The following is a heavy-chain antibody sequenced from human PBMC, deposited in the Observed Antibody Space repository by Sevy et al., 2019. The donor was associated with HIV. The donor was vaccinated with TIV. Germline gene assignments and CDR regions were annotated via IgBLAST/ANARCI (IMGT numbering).Heavy chain of an antibody. V-gene: IGHV3-23*01. CDR3: AKEMYYYDSSGRPEGAFDI. J-gene: IGHJ3*02. D-gene: IGHD3-22*01. CDR1: GFTFSSYA. CDR2: ISGSGGST. Sequence: GGSLRLSCAASGFTFSSYAMSWVRQAPGKGLEWVSAISGSGGSTYYAESVKGRFTTSRDNSKNTLYLQMNSLRAEDTAVYYCAKEMYYYDSSGRPEGAFDIWGQGTMVTVSS.